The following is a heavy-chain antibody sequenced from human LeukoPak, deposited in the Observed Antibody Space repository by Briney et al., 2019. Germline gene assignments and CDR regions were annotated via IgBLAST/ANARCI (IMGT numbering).Heavy chain of an antibody. CDR3: ARGGIKGPHDAYDI. V-gene: IGHV3-64*01. J-gene: IGHJ3*02. D-gene: IGHD3-10*01. Sequence: GGSLRLSCAASGFTFSTYAMHWVRQAPGKGLEYVSAISGNGDTTYYPNSVKGRFIISRDNSKNTLYLQMGSLRAEDMAVYYCARGGIKGPHDAYDIWGQGTMVTVSS. CDR2: ISGNGDTT. CDR1: GFTFSTYA.